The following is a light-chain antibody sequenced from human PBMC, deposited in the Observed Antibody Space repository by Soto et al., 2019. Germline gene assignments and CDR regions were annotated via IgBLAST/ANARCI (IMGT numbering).Light chain of an antibody. V-gene: IGKV1-39*01. CDR1: ESIATY. CDR3: QQNYGTRT. J-gene: IGKJ1*01. Sequence: DIQMTQSPSSLSASVGDRVTISCRASESIATYLNWYQQKSGKAPKLLIYGASSLQSGVPSRFSGSGSGTDFTLTISSLQPDYFATYYCQQNYGTRTFGQGTKVEIK. CDR2: GAS.